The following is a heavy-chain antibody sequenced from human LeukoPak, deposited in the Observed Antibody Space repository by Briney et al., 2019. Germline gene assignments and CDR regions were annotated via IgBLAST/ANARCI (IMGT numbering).Heavy chain of an antibody. CDR2: IYYSGST. CDR3: ASSSWSDYVWGSYRYCAFDI. CDR1: GGSISSSSYY. D-gene: IGHD3-16*02. V-gene: IGHV4-39*01. Sequence: PSETLSLTCTVSGGSISSSSYYWGWIRQPPGKGLEWIGSIYYSGSTYYNPSLKSRVTISVDTSKNQFSLKLSSVTAADTAVYYCASSSWSDYVWGSYRYCAFDIWGQGTMVTVSS. J-gene: IGHJ3*02.